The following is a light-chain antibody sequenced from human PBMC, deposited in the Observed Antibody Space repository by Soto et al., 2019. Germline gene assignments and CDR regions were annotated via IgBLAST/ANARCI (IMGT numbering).Light chain of an antibody. V-gene: IGKV3-15*01. CDR2: GAS. CDR1: QSVSSR. Sequence: EIVVTQSPDTLSLSPGERATLSCRASQSVSSRLAWYQQKPGQSPRLLIYGASTRATGIPARFSGSGSGTEFTLTISSLQSEDFGVYYCHQYINLWTFGQVGNVDI. J-gene: IGKJ1*01. CDR3: HQYINLWT.